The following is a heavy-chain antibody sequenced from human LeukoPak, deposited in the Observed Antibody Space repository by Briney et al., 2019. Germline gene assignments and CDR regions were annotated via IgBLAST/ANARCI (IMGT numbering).Heavy chain of an antibody. CDR3: ARDELTPDIVPTLDP. CDR2: IIPIFGIA. D-gene: IGHD2-15*01. J-gene: IGHJ5*02. V-gene: IGHV1-69*04. Sequence: SVKVSCKASRGTFSSYAISWVRQAPGQGLEWMGRIIPIFGIANYAQKFQGRVTITADKSTSTAYMELSSLRSEDTAVYYCARDELTPDIVPTLDPWGQGTLVTVSS. CDR1: RGTFSSYA.